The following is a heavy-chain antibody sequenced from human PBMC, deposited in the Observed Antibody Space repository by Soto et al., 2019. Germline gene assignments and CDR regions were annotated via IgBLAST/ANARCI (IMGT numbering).Heavy chain of an antibody. V-gene: IGHV1-8*01. CDR1: GYTFTSYD. CDR3: ARASYLDPAFDI. J-gene: IGHJ3*02. CDR2: VNPNSGNT. Sequence: QVQLVQSGAEVKRPGASVKVSCKASGYTFTSYDFNWVRQAPGQGLEWMGWVNPNSGNTDYVQKFQGRATMTRNTSIRTAYMELSSLRSEDTAVYYCARASYLDPAFDIWGQGTMVTVSS. D-gene: IGHD2-2*03.